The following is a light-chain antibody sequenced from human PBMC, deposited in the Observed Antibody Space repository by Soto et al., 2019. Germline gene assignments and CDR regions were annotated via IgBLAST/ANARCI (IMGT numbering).Light chain of an antibody. V-gene: IGLV2-14*01. CDR2: EVT. J-gene: IGLJ2*01. CDR1: SSDVGGYKY. Sequence: QSVLTQPASVSGSPGQSITISCTGTSSDVGGYKYVSWYQQHPGKAPKVMIYEVTNRPSGVSNRFSGSKSGNTASLTISGLQAEDEPHYYCSSYTSSNTVVFGGGTKLTVL. CDR3: SSYTSSNTVV.